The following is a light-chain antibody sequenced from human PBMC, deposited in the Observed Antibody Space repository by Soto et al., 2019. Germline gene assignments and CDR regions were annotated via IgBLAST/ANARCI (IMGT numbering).Light chain of an antibody. Sequence: VMTQSPATLSVSPGERATLSCWASETVATNLAWYQQKPGQAPRLLISGASTRAAGISDRFRGSGSGTEFTLTISSLQSEDFAVYYCQQYNNWLPITFGQGTRLEIK. CDR1: ETVATN. CDR2: GAS. V-gene: IGKV3-15*01. J-gene: IGKJ5*01. CDR3: QQYNNWLPIT.